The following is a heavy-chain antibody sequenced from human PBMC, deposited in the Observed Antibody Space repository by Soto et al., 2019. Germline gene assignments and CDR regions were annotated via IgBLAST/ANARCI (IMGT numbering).Heavy chain of an antibody. Sequence: QVQLVESGGGVVQPGRSLRLSCAASGFTFSSYGMHWVRQAPGKGLEWVAVISYDGSNKYYADSVKGRFTISRDNSKNPLYLQMNSLRAEDTAVYYWAKDSSPLHYYGMAVWGQGTTVTVPS. CDR1: GFTFSSYG. D-gene: IGHD6-13*01. CDR2: ISYDGSNK. V-gene: IGHV3-30*18. J-gene: IGHJ6*02. CDR3: AKDSSPLHYYGMAV.